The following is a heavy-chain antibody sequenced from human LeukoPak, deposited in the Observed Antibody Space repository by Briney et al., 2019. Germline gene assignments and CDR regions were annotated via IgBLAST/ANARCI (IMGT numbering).Heavy chain of an antibody. D-gene: IGHD4-11*01. CDR2: IYSGGST. CDR3: AREAYSNYGY. V-gene: IGHV3-53*01. CDR1: GFTVSSNY. J-gene: IGHJ4*02. Sequence: PGGSLRLSCAASGFTVSSNYMSWVRQAPGKGLEWVSVIYSGGSTYYADSVEGRFTISRDNSKNTLYLQMNSLRAEDTAVYYCAREAYSNYGYWGQGTLVTVSS.